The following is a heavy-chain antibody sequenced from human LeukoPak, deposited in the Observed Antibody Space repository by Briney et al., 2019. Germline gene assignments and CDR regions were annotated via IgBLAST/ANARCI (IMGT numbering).Heavy chain of an antibody. D-gene: IGHD3-9*01. J-gene: IGHJ6*04. CDR1: GFTFSNYA. CDR2: ISYDGSDQ. Sequence: GRSLRLSGTASGFTFSNYAMHWVRRAPGKGLEWLSFISYDGSDQYNADSVKGRFTISRDNSKNTLYLQMDSLRAEDTAVYFCATDQRAHDILTGYYRGVYYYGMDVWGKGTTVTVSS. CDR3: ATDQRAHDILTGYYRGVYYYGMDV. V-gene: IGHV3-30*04.